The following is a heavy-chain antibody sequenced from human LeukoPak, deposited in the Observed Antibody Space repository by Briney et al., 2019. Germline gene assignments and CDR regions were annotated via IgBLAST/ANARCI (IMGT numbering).Heavy chain of an antibody. CDR1: GYTFSSYG. Sequence: GASVKVSCTASGYTFSSYGISWVRQAPGQGLEWMGWISGHNGHTKYARKVQGRVTMTTDTSTSTAYMELGSLRSDDTAVYYCARDKNSSTWYWFDPWGQGTLVTVSS. D-gene: IGHD6-13*01. CDR2: ISGHNGHT. V-gene: IGHV1-18*01. CDR3: ARDKNSSTWYWFDP. J-gene: IGHJ5*02.